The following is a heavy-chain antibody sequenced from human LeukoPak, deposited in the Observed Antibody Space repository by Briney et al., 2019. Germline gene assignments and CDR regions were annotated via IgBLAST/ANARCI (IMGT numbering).Heavy chain of an antibody. V-gene: IGHV4-61*01. D-gene: IGHD5-12*01. J-gene: IGHJ6*02. CDR1: GGSVSSGSYY. CDR2: IYNSVRT. CDR3: VRDSVARIDHYYYGIDV. Sequence: SETLSLTCLVSGGSVSSGSYYCSWIRQHPGKGLEWIGYIYNSVRTNYNPSLKSRVTISVDTSKNQLSLKLSSVTAADTTVYFCVRDSVARIDHYYYGIDVWGQGTTVTVSS.